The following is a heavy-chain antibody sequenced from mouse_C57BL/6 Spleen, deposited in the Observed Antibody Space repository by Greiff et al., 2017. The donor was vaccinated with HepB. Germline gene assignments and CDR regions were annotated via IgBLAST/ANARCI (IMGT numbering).Heavy chain of an antibody. D-gene: IGHD4-1*01. J-gene: IGHJ2*01. V-gene: IGHV1-85*01. Sequence: QVQLKQSGPELVKPGASVKLSCKASGYTFTSYDINWVKQRPGQGLEWIGWIYPRDGSNKYNEKFKGKATLTVDTSSSTAYMELHSLTSEDSAVYFCVWELGYWGQGTTLTVSS. CDR2: IYPRDGSN. CDR1: GYTFTSYD. CDR3: VWELGY.